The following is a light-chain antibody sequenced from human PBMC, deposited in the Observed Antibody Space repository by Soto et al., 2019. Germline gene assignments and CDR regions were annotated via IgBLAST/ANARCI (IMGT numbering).Light chain of an antibody. CDR3: SSYAGSEEV. CDR1: SSDVGGYNY. J-gene: IGLJ1*01. CDR2: EVS. V-gene: IGLV2-8*01. Sequence: QSALTQPPSASGSPGQSVTISCTGTSSDVGGYNYVSWYQQHPGKAPKLMIYEVSKRPSGVPDRFSGSKSGNTASLTVSGLQAKDEADYYCSSYAGSEEVFGTGTKVTVL.